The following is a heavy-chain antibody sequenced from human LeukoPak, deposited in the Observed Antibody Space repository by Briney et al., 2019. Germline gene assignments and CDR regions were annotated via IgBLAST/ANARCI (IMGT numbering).Heavy chain of an antibody. CDR1: GGSISTHH. D-gene: IGHD2/OR15-2a*01. V-gene: IGHV4-59*11. J-gene: IGHJ4*02. CDR3: AKFGRTFAFLDF. Sequence: SETLSLLCTVSGGSISTHHWRWIRQPPGKGLECIAYIHYSGSTNYNPSLKSRVTISVDTSKKHLSLKLSSVTAADTAVYYCAKFGRTFAFLDFWGQGHLVTVSS. CDR2: IHYSGST.